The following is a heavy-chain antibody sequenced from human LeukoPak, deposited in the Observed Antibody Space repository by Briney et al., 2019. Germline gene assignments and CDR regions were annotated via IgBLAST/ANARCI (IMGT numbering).Heavy chain of an antibody. CDR2: IPYDGSNK. V-gene: IGHV3-30*02. Sequence: GGPLRLSCAASGFTFSSYGMHWVRQAPCKSMDCVAFIPYDGSNKYYADSVPGRFTISRDNSKNTLYLQMNSLGAEDTAVYYCAKVGWAGDYWGQGTLVTVSS. J-gene: IGHJ4*02. CDR3: AKVGWAGDY. CDR1: GFTFSSYG. D-gene: IGHD6-19*01.